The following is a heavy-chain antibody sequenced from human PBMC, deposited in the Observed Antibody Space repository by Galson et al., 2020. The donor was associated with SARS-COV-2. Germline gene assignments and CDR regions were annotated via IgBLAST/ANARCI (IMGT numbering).Heavy chain of an antibody. CDR1: GGSISSSSYY. D-gene: IGHD3-22*01. CDR2: IYYSGST. J-gene: IGHJ6*02. Sequence: ETSETLSLTCTVPGGSISSSSYYWGWIRQPPGKGLEWIGSIYYSGSTYYNPSLKSRVTISVDTSKNQFSLKLSSVTAADTAVYYCARLYDSSHYYYGMDVWGQGTTVTVSS. CDR3: ARLYDSSHYYYGMDV. V-gene: IGHV4-39*01.